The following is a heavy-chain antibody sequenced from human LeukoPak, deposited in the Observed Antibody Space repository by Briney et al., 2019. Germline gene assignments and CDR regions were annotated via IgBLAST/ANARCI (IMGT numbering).Heavy chain of an antibody. J-gene: IGHJ4*02. CDR2: INPSGGST. CDR1: GYTFTSYY. CDR3: AKDGSGSYLYY. Sequence: ASVKVSCKASGYTFTSYYMHWVRQAPGQGLEWMGIINPSGGSTSYAQKFQGRVTITRDTSTSTVYMELSSLRSEDTAVYYCAKDGSGSYLYYWGQGTLVTVSS. V-gene: IGHV1-46*01. D-gene: IGHD3-10*01.